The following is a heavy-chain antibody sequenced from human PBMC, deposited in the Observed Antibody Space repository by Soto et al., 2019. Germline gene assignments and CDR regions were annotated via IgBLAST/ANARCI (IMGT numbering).Heavy chain of an antibody. V-gene: IGHV3-7*03. CDR1: GFTFSTYW. J-gene: IGHJ4*02. D-gene: IGHD1-26*01. CDR2: IRQDGTET. CDR3: VGGAGWELDY. Sequence: EAQLVESGGGLVQPGGSLRLSCAASGFTFSTYWMNWVRQAPGMGLEWLAIIRQDGTETHYVDSVKGRFTISRDNTKNSLFLQMNIRRADDTAVYFCVGGAGWELDYWGQGTLVTVSS.